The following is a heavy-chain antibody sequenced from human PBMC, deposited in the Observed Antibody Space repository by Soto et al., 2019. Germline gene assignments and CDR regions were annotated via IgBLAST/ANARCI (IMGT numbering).Heavy chain of an antibody. CDR1: GFTFNSLS. CDR3: AREPYGDSQYFDY. Sequence: QVPLVESGGGMVQPGTSPRLSCAASGFTFNSLSLHWVRQRPDKGLEWVAVISHDGRVTFYADFVKGRFTVSRDNFKNTIYLQVNSLRAEDTAVYYCAREPYGDSQYFDYWGQGTLVTVSS. CDR2: ISHDGRVT. V-gene: IGHV3-30*04. J-gene: IGHJ4*02. D-gene: IGHD2-21*02.